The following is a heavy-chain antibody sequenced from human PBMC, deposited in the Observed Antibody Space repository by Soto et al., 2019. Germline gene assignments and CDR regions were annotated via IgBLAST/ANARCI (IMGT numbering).Heavy chain of an antibody. Sequence: PGESLKISCKGSGYSFTSYWISWVRQMPGKGLEWMGRIDPSDSYTNYSPSFQGHVTISADKSISTAYLQWSSLKASDTAMYYCASDIVVVPAAKARNDFWGPGTLVTVSS. J-gene: IGHJ4*02. CDR1: GYSFTSYW. CDR3: ASDIVVVPAAKARNDF. V-gene: IGHV5-10-1*01. D-gene: IGHD2-2*01. CDR2: IDPSDSYT.